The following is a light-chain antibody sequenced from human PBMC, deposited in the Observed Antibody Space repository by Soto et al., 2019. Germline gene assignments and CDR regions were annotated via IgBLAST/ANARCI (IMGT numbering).Light chain of an antibody. J-gene: IGLJ1*01. V-gene: IGLV2-14*01. CDR3: SSYTSSSTYV. CDR1: SSDVGGYNY. Sequence: QSALTQPASVSGSPGQSITISCTGTSSDVGGYNYVSWYQQHPGKAPKLMIYEVSNRPSGVSNRFSGSKSGNTASLTTSGLQAEDEADYYCSSYTSSSTYVFATGTKVTVL. CDR2: EVS.